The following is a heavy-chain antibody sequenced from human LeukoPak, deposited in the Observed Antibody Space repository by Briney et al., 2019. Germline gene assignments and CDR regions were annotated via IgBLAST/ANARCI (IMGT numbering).Heavy chain of an antibody. V-gene: IGHV5-51*01. CDR1: GYNFASYW. Sequence: GESLKISCKGSGYNFASYWIGWVRQMPGKGLEWMGNIYPGDSTTTYSPSFQGHVTISADKSISTAYLQWSSLKASDTAMYYCARVYCSSTSCYSGYYYYMDVWGKGTTVTVSS. J-gene: IGHJ6*03. CDR2: IYPGDSTT. CDR3: ARVYCSSTSCYSGYYYYMDV. D-gene: IGHD2-2*02.